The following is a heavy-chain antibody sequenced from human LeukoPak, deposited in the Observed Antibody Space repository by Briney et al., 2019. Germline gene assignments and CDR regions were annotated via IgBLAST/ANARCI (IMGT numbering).Heavy chain of an antibody. CDR1: GFTVSSSY. D-gene: IGHD6-19*01. CDR2: THTGGST. J-gene: IGHJ4*02. CDR3: ARDLYSSGWYDY. V-gene: IGHV3-66*01. Sequence: GGSLRLSCAASGFTVSSSYMSWVRQAPGKGLEWVSVTHTGGSTYYADSVKGRFTISRDNSKNTLYLQMDSLRAEDTAVYYCARDLYSSGWYDYWGQGTLVTVSS.